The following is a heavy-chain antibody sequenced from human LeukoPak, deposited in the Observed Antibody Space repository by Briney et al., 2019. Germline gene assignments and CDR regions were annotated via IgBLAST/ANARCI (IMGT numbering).Heavy chain of an antibody. CDR1: GGSISSGSYY. Sequence: SQTLSLTCTVSGGSISSGSYYWSWIRQPAGKGLEWIGRIYTSGSTNYNPSLKSRVTISVDTSKNQFSLKLSSVTAADTAVYYCASDTMTPYAFDIWGQGTMVTVPS. V-gene: IGHV4-61*02. J-gene: IGHJ3*02. D-gene: IGHD3-22*01. CDR3: ASDTMTPYAFDI. CDR2: IYTSGST.